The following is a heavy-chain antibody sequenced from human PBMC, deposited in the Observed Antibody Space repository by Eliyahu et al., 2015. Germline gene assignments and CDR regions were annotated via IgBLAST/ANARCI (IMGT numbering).Heavy chain of an antibody. CDR2: INPNSGGT. CDR3: ARVEHADTAMVIGYDAFDI. D-gene: IGHD5-18*01. CDR1: GYTFXXSX. Sequence: QVQLVQSGAEVKKPGASVKVSCKASGYTFXXSXXXWVRQAPGQGLEWMGWINPNSGGTNYAQKFQGRVTMTRDTSISTAYMELSRLRSDDTAVYYCARVEHADTAMVIGYDAFDIWGQGTMVTVSS. V-gene: IGHV1-2*02. J-gene: IGHJ3*02.